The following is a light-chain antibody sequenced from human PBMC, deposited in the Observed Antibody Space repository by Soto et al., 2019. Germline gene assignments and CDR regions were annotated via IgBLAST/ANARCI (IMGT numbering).Light chain of an antibody. CDR3: QQYFTFFRT. CDR2: DAS. V-gene: IGKV1-5*01. J-gene: IGKJ1*01. Sequence: DVQMTQSPSTLSASVGDRLTITCRANRSMGTWLAWYQQKPGKAPNLLIYDASTLQSGVPSRFSGSGSGTEFTLTISSLQPEDFATYYCQQYFTFFRTFGQGTKVDIK. CDR1: RSMGTW.